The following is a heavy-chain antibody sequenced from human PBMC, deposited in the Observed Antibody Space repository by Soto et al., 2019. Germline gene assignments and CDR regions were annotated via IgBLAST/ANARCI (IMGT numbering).Heavy chain of an antibody. Sequence: GGSLRLSCAASGFTFSSYAMSWVRQAPGKGLEWVSVISGSGGSTYYADSVKGRFTISRDNSKNTLYLQMNSLRAEDTAVYYCAKDYDYYGSGSYYELWGLGTLVTVSS. J-gene: IGHJ4*02. D-gene: IGHD3-10*01. CDR2: ISGSGGST. CDR3: AKDYDYYGSGSYYEL. CDR1: GFTFSSYA. V-gene: IGHV3-23*01.